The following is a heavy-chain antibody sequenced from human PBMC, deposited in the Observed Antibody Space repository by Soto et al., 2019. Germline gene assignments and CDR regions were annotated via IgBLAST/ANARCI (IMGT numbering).Heavy chain of an antibody. J-gene: IGHJ4*02. CDR2: IYYSGST. Sequence: SETLSLTCTVSGGSISSGGYYSSWIRQHPGKGLEWIGYIYYSGSTYYNPSLKSRVTISVDTSKNQFSLKLSSVTAADTAVYYCARVDTAMAPIDYWGQGTLVTVSS. D-gene: IGHD5-18*01. V-gene: IGHV4-31*03. CDR1: GGSISSGGYY. CDR3: ARVDTAMAPIDY.